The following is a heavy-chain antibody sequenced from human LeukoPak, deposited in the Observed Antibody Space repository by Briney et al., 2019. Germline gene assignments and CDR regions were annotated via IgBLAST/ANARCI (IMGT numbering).Heavy chain of an antibody. CDR1: GGSISSCY. CDR2: IYNSGNT. J-gene: IGHJ4*02. V-gene: IGHV4-59*01. D-gene: IGHD2-15*01. Sequence: PSETLSLTCTVSGGSISSCYWSWIRQPPGKGLEWIGYIYNSGNTNYNPSLKSRVTISVDTSKNQLSLKLSSVTAADTAVYYCASGISIIRVWGQGTLVTVSS. CDR3: ASGISIIRV.